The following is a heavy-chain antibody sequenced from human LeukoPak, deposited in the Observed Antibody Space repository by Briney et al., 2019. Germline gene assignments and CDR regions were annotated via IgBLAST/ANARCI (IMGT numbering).Heavy chain of an antibody. D-gene: IGHD6-13*01. CDR2: ISAYNGNT. V-gene: IGHV1-18*01. CDR3: AREEVIAAAGPTLDY. J-gene: IGHJ4*02. CDR1: GYTFTSYG. Sequence: ASVKVSCKASGYTFTSYGISWVRQAPGQGLEWMGWISAYNGNTNYAQKLQGRVTMTTDTSTSTAYMELSRLRSDDTAVFYCAREEVIAAAGPTLDYWGQGALVTVSS.